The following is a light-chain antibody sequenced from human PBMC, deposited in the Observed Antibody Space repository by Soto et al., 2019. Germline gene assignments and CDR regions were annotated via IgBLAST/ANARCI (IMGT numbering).Light chain of an antibody. CDR1: QIVAYTSNKKTY. Sequence: DIVMTQSPDSLAGSLGEGATIKGKASQIVAYTSNKKTYVAWYQQKAGQHPKLLLYWSSTRASGVPDRFSGSGSGTDFTLNISSLQAEDVAVYYCQQYYSPLWTFGQGTKVDIK. J-gene: IGKJ1*01. CDR2: WSS. V-gene: IGKV4-1*01. CDR3: QQYYSPLWT.